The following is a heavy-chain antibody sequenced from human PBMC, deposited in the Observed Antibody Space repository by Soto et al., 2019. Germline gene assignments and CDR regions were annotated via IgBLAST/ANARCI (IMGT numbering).Heavy chain of an antibody. J-gene: IGHJ4*02. Sequence: GGSLKLSCAASGLTFSSYAMSGFRQAQGKGLEWVSAISGSGGSTYYVDSVKGRFTISRDNSKNTLYLQMNSLRAEDTAVYYCAKVPRTYCGGDCYSPFDYWGQGTLVTVSS. CDR1: GLTFSSYA. CDR2: ISGSGGST. CDR3: AKVPRTYCGGDCYSPFDY. V-gene: IGHV3-23*01. D-gene: IGHD2-21*02.